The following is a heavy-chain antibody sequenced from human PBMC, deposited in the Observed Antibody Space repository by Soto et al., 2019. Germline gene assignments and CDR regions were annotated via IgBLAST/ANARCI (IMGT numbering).Heavy chain of an antibody. Sequence: QVQLQQWGAGLLKPSETLSLTCAVYGGSFSGYYWSWIRQPPGKGLEWIGEINHSGSTNHNPSLKSRVTISVDTSKNQFSLKLSSVTAADTAVYYCARGGRGSGSRPLYNWFDPWGQGTLVTVSS. CDR1: GGSFSGYY. CDR2: INHSGST. D-gene: IGHD3-10*01. CDR3: ARGGRGSGSRPLYNWFDP. J-gene: IGHJ5*02. V-gene: IGHV4-34*01.